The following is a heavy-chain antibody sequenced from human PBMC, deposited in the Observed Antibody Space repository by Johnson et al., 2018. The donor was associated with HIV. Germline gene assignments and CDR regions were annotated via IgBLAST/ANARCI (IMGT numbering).Heavy chain of an antibody. V-gene: IGHV3-20*04. D-gene: IGHD6-19*01. CDR2: INWNGGST. CDR1: GFTFDDYG. J-gene: IGHJ3*02. Sequence: VQLVESGGGVVRPWGSLRLSCAASGFTFDDYGMSWVRQAPGKGLEWVSGINWNGGSTGYADSVKGRFTISRDNAKNSLYLQMNSLRAEDTALYYCGTGRAGQVLDVFDIWGQGTMVTVSS. CDR3: GTGRAGQVLDVFDI.